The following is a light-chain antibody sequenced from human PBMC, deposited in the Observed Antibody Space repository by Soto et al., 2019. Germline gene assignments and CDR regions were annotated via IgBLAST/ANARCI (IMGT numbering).Light chain of an antibody. V-gene: IGKV1-9*01. CDR1: QGISNN. Sequence: DIQLTQSPSFLSASVGDRVTITCRASQGISNNLAWYQHNPGKPPKLLIYGASTLQSGVPSRFSGSGSGTVFTLTISSLQPEDFATYYCQQLNNYPRALTFGGGTKVEIK. CDR2: GAS. CDR3: QQLNNYPRALT. J-gene: IGKJ4*01.